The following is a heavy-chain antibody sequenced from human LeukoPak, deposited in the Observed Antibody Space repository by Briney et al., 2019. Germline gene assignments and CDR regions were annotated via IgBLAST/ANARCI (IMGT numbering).Heavy chain of an antibody. CDR2: IYYSGSS. CDR3: ARRLRQNLFDP. J-gene: IGHJ5*02. CDR1: GVSISSDY. V-gene: IGHV4-59*08. Sequence: SETLSLTCTVSGVSISSDYWSWIRLPPGKGLEWIGYIYYSGSSNYNPSLKSRVTMSVDTSKNQFSLKLTSVTAAVTAVYYCARRLRQNLFDPWGQGTLVTVSS. D-gene: IGHD4-17*01.